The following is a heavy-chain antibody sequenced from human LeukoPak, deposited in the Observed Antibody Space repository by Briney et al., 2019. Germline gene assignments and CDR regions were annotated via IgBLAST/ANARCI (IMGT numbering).Heavy chain of an antibody. V-gene: IGHV3-33*01. D-gene: IGHD6-19*01. J-gene: IGHJ4*02. CDR3: ARDSGYSSGWYVY. CDR1: GFTFSSYG. CDR2: IWYDGSNK. Sequence: GGSLRLSCAASGFTFSSYGMPWVRQAPGKGLEWVAVIWYDGSNKYYADSVKGRFTISRDNSKNTLYLQMNSLRAEDTAVYYCARDSGYSSGWYVYWGQGTLVTVSS.